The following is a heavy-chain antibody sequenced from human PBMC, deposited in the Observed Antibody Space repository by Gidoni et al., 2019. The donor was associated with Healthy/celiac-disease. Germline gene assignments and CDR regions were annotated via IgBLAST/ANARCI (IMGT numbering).Heavy chain of an antibody. J-gene: IGHJ4*02. CDR1: GFTFSSYA. D-gene: IGHD3-16*01. V-gene: IGHV3-23*01. Sequence: EVQLLESGGGLVQPGGSLRLSCAASGFTFSSYAMSWVRQAPEKGLGWVSAISGSGGSTYYADSVKGRFTISRDNSKNTLYLQMNSLRAEDTDVYYCAKDWGIWRNVNLDYWGQGTLVTVSS. CDR2: ISGSGGST. CDR3: AKDWGIWRNVNLDY.